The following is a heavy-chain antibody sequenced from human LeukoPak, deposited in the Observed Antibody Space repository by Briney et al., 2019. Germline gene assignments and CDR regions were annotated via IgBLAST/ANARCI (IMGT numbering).Heavy chain of an antibody. CDR1: GAFISRTTPY. V-gene: IGHV4-39*01. J-gene: IGHJ4*02. CDR3: ARHEWDSGYDHFDY. CDR2: IFYSGST. D-gene: IGHD5-12*01. Sequence: TSETLSLTCAVSGAFISRTTPYWGWIRQPPGKGLEWIGTIFYSGSTYYNPSLKSRLTMSVDTSKNQFSLSLSSVTAADTALYYCARHEWDSGYDHFDYWGQGTLVTVSS.